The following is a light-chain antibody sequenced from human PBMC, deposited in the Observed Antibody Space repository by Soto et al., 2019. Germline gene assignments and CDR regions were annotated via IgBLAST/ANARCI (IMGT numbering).Light chain of an antibody. CDR3: HHYSISPQI. V-gene: IGKV1-5*03. CDR2: KVS. CDR1: QGVSNY. J-gene: IGKJ2*01. Sequence: DIQMTQSPSSLSSSVGDRVTITCRASQGVSNYLAWDQQKPVTAPKVFIYKVSSLESGVPSRCSGGVIGTEISLRTSSLQRVDFANYYSHHYSISPQIFGQGPK.